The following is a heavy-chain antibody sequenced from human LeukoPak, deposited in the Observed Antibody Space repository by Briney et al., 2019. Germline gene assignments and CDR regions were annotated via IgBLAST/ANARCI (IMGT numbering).Heavy chain of an antibody. V-gene: IGHV4-34*01. J-gene: IGHJ4*02. CDR3: ARGGVRGPRGYFDY. D-gene: IGHD3-10*01. CDR1: GGSFSGYY. CDR2: INHSGST. Sequence: SETLSLTCAVYGGSFSGYYWSWIRQPPGKGLEWIGEINHSGSTNYNPSLKSRVTISVDTSKNQFSLKLSSVTAADTAVYYCARGGVRGPRGYFDYWGQGTLVTVSS.